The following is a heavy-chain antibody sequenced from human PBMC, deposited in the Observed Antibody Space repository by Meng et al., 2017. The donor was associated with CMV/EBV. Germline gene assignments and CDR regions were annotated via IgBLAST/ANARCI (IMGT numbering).Heavy chain of an antibody. J-gene: IGHJ4*02. Sequence: LRLSCTVSGGSISSGGYSWSWIRQHPGKGLEWIGYIYYSGSTYYNPSLKSRVTISVDTSKNQFSLKLSSVTAADTAVYYCARKHCGGDCSLDYWGQGTLVTVSS. CDR1: GGSISSGGYS. V-gene: IGHV4-31*03. CDR2: IYYSGST. CDR3: ARKHCGGDCSLDY. D-gene: IGHD2-21*01.